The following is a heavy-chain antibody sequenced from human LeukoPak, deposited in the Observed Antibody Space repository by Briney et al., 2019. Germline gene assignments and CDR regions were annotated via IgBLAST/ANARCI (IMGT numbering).Heavy chain of an antibody. CDR2: ISSSSSYI. Sequence: PGGSLRLSCAASRFTFSSYSMNWVRQAPGKGLEWVSSISSSSSYIHYADSVKGRFTISRDNAKNSLYLQMSSLRAEDSAIYHCAKAYWDTAMNPSDYWGQGTLVTVSS. D-gene: IGHD5-18*01. CDR1: RFTFSSYS. J-gene: IGHJ4*02. V-gene: IGHV3-21*04. CDR3: AKAYWDTAMNPSDY.